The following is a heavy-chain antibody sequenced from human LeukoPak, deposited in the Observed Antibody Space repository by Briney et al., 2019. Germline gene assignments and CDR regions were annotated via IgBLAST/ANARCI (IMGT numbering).Heavy chain of an antibody. CDR2: ISGTGGST. Sequence: GGSLRLSCAASGFTFVTYAMSWVRQVPGRGLEWVSAISGTGGSTYHADSVKGRFTISRDNSKNSLYLQMNSLRAEDTAVYYCASLGSSGWYYFDYWGQGTLVTVSS. CDR1: GFTFVTYA. D-gene: IGHD6-19*01. V-gene: IGHV3-23*01. CDR3: ASLGSSGWYYFDY. J-gene: IGHJ4*02.